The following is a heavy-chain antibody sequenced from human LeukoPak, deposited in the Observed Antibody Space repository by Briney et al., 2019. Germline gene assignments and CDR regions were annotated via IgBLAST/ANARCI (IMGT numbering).Heavy chain of an antibody. J-gene: IGHJ4*02. V-gene: IGHV3-21*01. CDR3: ASCISQWELPYDY. D-gene: IGHD1-26*01. CDR1: GLTVGSNY. Sequence: GGSLRLSCAASGLTVGSNYMSWVRQAPGKGLEWVSSISSSSGYIYYADSMKGRFTISRDNAKNSLYLQMNSLRAEDTAVYYCASCISQWELPYDYWGQGTLVTVSS. CDR2: ISSSSGYI.